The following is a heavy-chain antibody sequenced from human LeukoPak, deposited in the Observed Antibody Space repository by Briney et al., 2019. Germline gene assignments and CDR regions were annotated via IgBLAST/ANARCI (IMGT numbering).Heavy chain of an antibody. CDR3: ARARLYRGYDLDDYYYGMDV. D-gene: IGHD5-12*01. Sequence: SETLSLTCTVSGGSISRYYGSWIRQPPGKRLQLNGHIYYSGSTNYNPSLKSRVTISVDTSKNQFSLKLSSVTAADTAVYYCARARLYRGYDLDDYYYGMDVCGQGTTVTVSS. CDR1: GGSISRYY. V-gene: IGHV4-59*01. CDR2: IYYSGST. J-gene: IGHJ6*02.